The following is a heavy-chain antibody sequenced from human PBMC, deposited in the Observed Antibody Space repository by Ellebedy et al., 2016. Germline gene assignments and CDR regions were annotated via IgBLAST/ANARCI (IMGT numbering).Heavy chain of an antibody. J-gene: IGHJ4*02. CDR2: IKQDGSEK. CDR3: AGGRGYLTDY. V-gene: IGHV3-7*02. Sequence: GESLKISXAASGFSSSTTWMSWVRQAPGKGLEWVAIIKQDGSEKFYVDSVKGRFTISRDSAKNSMYLQMNSLRVDDTAVYYCAGGRGYLTDYWGQGTLVTVSS. CDR1: GFSSSTTW. D-gene: IGHD5-24*01.